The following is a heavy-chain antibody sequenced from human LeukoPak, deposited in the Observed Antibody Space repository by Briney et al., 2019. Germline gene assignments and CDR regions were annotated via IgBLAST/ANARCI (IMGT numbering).Heavy chain of an antibody. Sequence: SETLSLTCAVYGGSFSGYYWSWIRQPPGKGLEWVGEIIHSGSTNYNPSLKSQVTISVDTSKNQFSLKLSSVTAADTAVYYCARVRSIVVVPANTRFDYWGQGTLVTVSS. CDR2: IIHSGST. D-gene: IGHD2-2*01. CDR1: GGSFSGYY. V-gene: IGHV4-34*12. CDR3: ARVRSIVVVPANTRFDY. J-gene: IGHJ4*02.